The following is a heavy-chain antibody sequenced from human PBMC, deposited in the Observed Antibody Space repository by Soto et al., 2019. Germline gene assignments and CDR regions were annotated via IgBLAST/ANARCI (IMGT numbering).Heavy chain of an antibody. J-gene: IGHJ5*01. D-gene: IGHD4-4*01. V-gene: IGHV3-30*18. CDR1: GFTFSLYG. CDR3: AKDGREYSSPSNVDS. CDR2: ISYDGSRK. Sequence: PGGSLRLSCAASGFTFSLYGMHLVRRAPGKGLEWVAVISYDGSRKYYADSVKGRFTISRDNSKNTLNLEMSSPRDEDTAVYYCAKDGREYSSPSNVDSWGHGT.